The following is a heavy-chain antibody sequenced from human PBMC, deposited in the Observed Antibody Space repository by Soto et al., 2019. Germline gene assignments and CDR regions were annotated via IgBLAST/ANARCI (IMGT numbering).Heavy chain of an antibody. CDR3: AGADGYYDSSGYRQRYYFDY. CDR1: GGSISSSSYY. Sequence: QLQLQESGPGLVKPSETLSLTCTVSGGSISSSSYYWGWIRQPPGKGLEWIGSIYYSGSTYYNPSLKSRVTISVDTSKNQFSLKLSSVTAADTAVYYCAGADGYYDSSGYRQRYYFDYWGQGTLVTVSS. V-gene: IGHV4-39*01. CDR2: IYYSGST. D-gene: IGHD3-22*01. J-gene: IGHJ4*02.